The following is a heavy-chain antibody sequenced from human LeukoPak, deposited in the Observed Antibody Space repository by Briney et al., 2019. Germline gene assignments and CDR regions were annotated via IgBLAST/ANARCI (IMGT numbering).Heavy chain of an antibody. CDR1: GGSFSGYY. CDR3: ARGALGQQLVPTKRYNWFDP. J-gene: IGHJ5*02. CDR2: INHSGST. Sequence: SETLSLTCAASGGSFSGYYWSWIRQPPGKGLEWIGEINHSGSTNYNPSLKSRVTISVDTSKNQFSLKLSSVTAADTAVYYCARGALGQQLVPTKRYNWFDPWGQGTLVTVSS. D-gene: IGHD6-13*01. V-gene: IGHV4-34*01.